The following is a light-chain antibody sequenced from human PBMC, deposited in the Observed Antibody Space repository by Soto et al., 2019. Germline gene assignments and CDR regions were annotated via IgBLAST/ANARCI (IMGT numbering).Light chain of an antibody. CDR1: NIGSKS. CDR3: YSYAGRNIWV. J-gene: IGLJ3*02. V-gene: IGLV3-21*02. CDR2: DDS. Sequence: SYELTQPPSVSVAPGQTARITCAGDNIGSKSVHWYQQKPGQAPMLVVYDDSDRPSGIPERFSGSKSGNTASLTVSGLQADDEAIYYCYSYAGRNIWVFGGGTKLTVL.